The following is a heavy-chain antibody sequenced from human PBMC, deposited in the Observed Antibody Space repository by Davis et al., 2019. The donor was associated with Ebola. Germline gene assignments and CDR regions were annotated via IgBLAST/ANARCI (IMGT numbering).Heavy chain of an antibody. D-gene: IGHD2-2*01. V-gene: IGHV3-30*03. CDR3: ARAQVVVVPAANLNYYYGMDV. Sequence: GGSLRLSCAASGFTFSSYSMNWVRQAPGKGLEWVAVISYDGSNKYYADSVKGRFTISRDNSKNTLYLQMNSLRAEDTAVYYCARAQVVVVPAANLNYYYGMDVWGQGTTVTVSS. CDR2: ISYDGSNK. J-gene: IGHJ6*02. CDR1: GFTFSSYS.